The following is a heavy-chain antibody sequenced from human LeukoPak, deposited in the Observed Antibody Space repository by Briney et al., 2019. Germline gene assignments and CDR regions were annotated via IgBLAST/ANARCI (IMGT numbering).Heavy chain of an antibody. CDR3: ALGDCSSTSCYVFDY. CDR2: ISHSGST. Sequence: SETLSLTCTVSGGSIRSSYWSWIRQPPGRGLEWIGYISHSGSTNYNPSLKSRVTISVDTSKNQFSLKLSSVTAADTAVYFCALGDCSSTSCYVFDYWGQGTLVTVSS. D-gene: IGHD2-2*01. J-gene: IGHJ4*02. V-gene: IGHV4-59*01. CDR1: GGSIRSSY.